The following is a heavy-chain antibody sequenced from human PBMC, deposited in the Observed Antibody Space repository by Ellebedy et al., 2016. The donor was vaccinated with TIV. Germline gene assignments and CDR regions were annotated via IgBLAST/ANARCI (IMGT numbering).Heavy chain of an antibody. J-gene: IGHJ4*02. CDR2: IWYDGSNK. V-gene: IGHV3-33*06. D-gene: IGHD3-10*01. CDR3: AKGELYGSGGGHSDY. Sequence: GESLKISCAASGFTFSSYGMHWVRQAPGKGLEWVTVIWYDGSNKYYADSVKGRFTISRDNSKNTLYLQMNSLRAEDTAVYYCAKGELYGSGGGHSDYWGQGTLVTVSS. CDR1: GFTFSSYG.